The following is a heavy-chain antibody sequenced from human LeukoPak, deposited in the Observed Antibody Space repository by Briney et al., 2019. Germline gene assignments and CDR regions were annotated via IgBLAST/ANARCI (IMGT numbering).Heavy chain of an antibody. CDR1: GDTFSSYA. Sequence: GSSVKVSCKASGDTFSSYAISWVRQAPGQGLEWMGVIIPIFGSTNDAQKFQGRVTITADESTSTAYMEVSSLRSEDTAMYYCARGTWLQPQAFDIWGQGTMVTVSS. CDR2: IIPIFGST. V-gene: IGHV1-69*01. D-gene: IGHD5-24*01. J-gene: IGHJ3*02. CDR3: ARGTWLQPQAFDI.